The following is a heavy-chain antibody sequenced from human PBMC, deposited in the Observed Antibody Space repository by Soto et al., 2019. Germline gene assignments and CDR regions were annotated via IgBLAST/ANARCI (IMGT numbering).Heavy chain of an antibody. Sequence: ASVKVSCKASGYTFTSYGISWVRQAPGQGLEWMGWISAYNGNTNYAQKLQGRVTMTTDTSTSTAYMELRSLRSDDTAVYYCARKIRTSTVTLLYYFDYWGQGXLVTVS. CDR3: ARKIRTSTVTLLYYFDY. D-gene: IGHD4-4*01. V-gene: IGHV1-18*01. CDR1: GYTFTSYG. CDR2: ISAYNGNT. J-gene: IGHJ4*02.